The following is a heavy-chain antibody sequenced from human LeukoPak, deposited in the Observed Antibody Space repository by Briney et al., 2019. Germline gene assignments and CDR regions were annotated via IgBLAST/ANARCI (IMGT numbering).Heavy chain of an antibody. CDR3: ARDHIVVVTAIVSDAFDI. CDR1: GYTFTSYY. CDR2: VNPSGGSP. Sequence: ASVKVSCKASGYTFTSYYIHWVRQAPGQGLEWMGLVNPSGGSPGYAQKFQGRVTMTRDTSTSTVYMELSSLRSEDTAVYYCARDHIVVVTAIVSDAFDIWGQGTMVTVSS. D-gene: IGHD2-21*02. J-gene: IGHJ3*02. V-gene: IGHV1-46*01.